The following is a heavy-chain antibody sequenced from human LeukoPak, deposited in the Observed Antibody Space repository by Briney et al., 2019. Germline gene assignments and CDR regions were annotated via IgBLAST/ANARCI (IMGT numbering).Heavy chain of an antibody. Sequence: GESLKISCKGSGYSFTSYWNGWVRQMPGKGLEWMGIIYPGDSDTRYSPSFQGQVTISADKSISTAYLQWSSLKASDTAMYYCARRALKYCSSTSCPFDWFDPWGQGTLVTVSS. V-gene: IGHV5-51*01. CDR1: GYSFTSYW. D-gene: IGHD2-2*01. J-gene: IGHJ5*02. CDR2: IYPGDSDT. CDR3: ARRALKYCSSTSCPFDWFDP.